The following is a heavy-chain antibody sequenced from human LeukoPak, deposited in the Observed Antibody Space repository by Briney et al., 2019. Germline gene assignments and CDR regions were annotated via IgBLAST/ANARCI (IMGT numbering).Heavy chain of an antibody. D-gene: IGHD6-13*01. Sequence: ASVKVSCKASGYTLTGYYMHWVRQAPGQELEWMGWINPNSGGTNYAQKFQGRVTMTRDTSISTAYMELSRLRSGDTAVYYCASLSEQQLVHRNWFDPWGQGTLVTVSS. J-gene: IGHJ5*02. CDR2: INPNSGGT. V-gene: IGHV1-2*02. CDR1: GYTLTGYY. CDR3: ASLSEQQLVHRNWFDP.